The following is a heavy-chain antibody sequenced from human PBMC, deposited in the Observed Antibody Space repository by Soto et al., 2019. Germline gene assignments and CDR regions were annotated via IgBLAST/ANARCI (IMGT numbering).Heavy chain of an antibody. Sequence: SETLSLTCAVYGGSFSGYYWSWIRQPPGKGLEWIGEINHSGSTNYNPSLKSRVTISVDTSKNQFSLKLSSVTAADTAVYYCARLRRIAARRGGVRNYYYYMDVWGKGTTVTVSS. J-gene: IGHJ6*03. D-gene: IGHD6-6*01. CDR1: GGSFSGYY. CDR3: ARLRRIAARRGGVRNYYYYMDV. V-gene: IGHV4-34*01. CDR2: INHSGST.